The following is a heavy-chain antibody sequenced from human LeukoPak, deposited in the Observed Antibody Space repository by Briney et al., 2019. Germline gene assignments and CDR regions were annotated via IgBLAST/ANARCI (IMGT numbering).Heavy chain of an antibody. CDR2: IFPSGGEI. CDR1: GFTFSTFA. CDR3: ATYRQVLLPFES. Sequence: GGSLRLSCAASGFTFSTFAMIWVRQPPGKGLEWVSSIFPSGGEIHYADSVRGRFTISRDNSKSTLSPQMNSLRAEDTAIYYCATYRQVLLPFESWGQGTLVTVSS. V-gene: IGHV3-23*01. J-gene: IGHJ4*02. D-gene: IGHD2-8*02.